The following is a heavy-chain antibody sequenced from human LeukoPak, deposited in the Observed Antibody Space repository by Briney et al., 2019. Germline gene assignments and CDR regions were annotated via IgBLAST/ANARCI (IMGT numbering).Heavy chain of an antibody. Sequence: GGSLRLSCAASGFTFSSYSMNWVRRAPGKGLEWVSSISSSSYIYYADSVKGRFTISRDNAKNSLYLQMNSLRAEDTAVYYCEGFAAYYYYGMDVWGQGTTVTVSS. J-gene: IGHJ6*02. V-gene: IGHV3-21*01. CDR3: EGFAAYYYYGMDV. D-gene: IGHD3-10*01. CDR2: ISSSSYI. CDR1: GFTFSSYS.